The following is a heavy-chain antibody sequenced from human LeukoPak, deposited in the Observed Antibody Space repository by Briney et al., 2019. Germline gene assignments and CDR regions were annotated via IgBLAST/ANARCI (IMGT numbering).Heavy chain of an antibody. CDR3: ARVNIDILTGYFTFDY. Sequence: PSETLSLTCTVSGGSISPLYWGWIRQPPGKGLEFIGYIYYSGTTNYNPSLRSRVTLSVDTSKNQFSLKLSSVTAADTAVYYCARVNIDILTGYFTFDYWGQGTLVTVSS. J-gene: IGHJ4*02. CDR1: GGSISPLY. V-gene: IGHV4-59*11. CDR2: IYYSGTT. D-gene: IGHD3-9*01.